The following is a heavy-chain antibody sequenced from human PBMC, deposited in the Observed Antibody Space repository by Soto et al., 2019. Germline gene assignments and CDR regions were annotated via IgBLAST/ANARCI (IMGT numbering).Heavy chain of an antibody. Sequence: GGSLRLSCAASGFTFSSYGMHWVRQAPGKGLEWVAVIWYDGSNKYYADSVKGRFTISRDNSKNTLYLQMNSLRAEDTAVYYCARDGCSSTSCYMRTGEDYGMDVWGQGTTVTVPS. D-gene: IGHD2-2*01. V-gene: IGHV3-33*01. CDR3: ARDGCSSTSCYMRTGEDYGMDV. CDR2: IWYDGSNK. CDR1: GFTFSSYG. J-gene: IGHJ6*02.